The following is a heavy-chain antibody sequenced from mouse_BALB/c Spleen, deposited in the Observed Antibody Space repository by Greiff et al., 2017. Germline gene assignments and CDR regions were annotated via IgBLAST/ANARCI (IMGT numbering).Heavy chain of an antibody. CDR3: ARSHYYGYDYAMDY. D-gene: IGHD1-2*01. J-gene: IGHJ4*01. CDR2: ISSGSSTI. CDR1: GFTFSSFG. Sequence: EVKLMESGGGLVKPGGSLKLSCAASGFTFSSFGMHWVRQAPEKGLEWVAYISSGSSTIYYADTVKGRFTISRDNPKNTLFLQMTSLRSEDTAMYYCARSHYYGYDYAMDYWGQGTSVTVSS. V-gene: IGHV5-17*02.